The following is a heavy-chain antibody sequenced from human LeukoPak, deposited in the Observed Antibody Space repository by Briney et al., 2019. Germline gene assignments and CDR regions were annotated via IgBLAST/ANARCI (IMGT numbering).Heavy chain of an antibody. CDR1: GFTFSSYA. D-gene: IGHD2-15*01. Sequence: PGGSLRLSCAASGFTFSSYAMSWVRQAPGKGLEWVSAISGSGGSTYYADSVKGRFTISRDNSKNTLYLQMNSLRAEDTAVYYCAKDQGEYCSGGSCYSGHDAFDIWGQGTMVTVSS. J-gene: IGHJ3*02. V-gene: IGHV3-23*01. CDR2: ISGSGGST. CDR3: AKDQGEYCSGGSCYSGHDAFDI.